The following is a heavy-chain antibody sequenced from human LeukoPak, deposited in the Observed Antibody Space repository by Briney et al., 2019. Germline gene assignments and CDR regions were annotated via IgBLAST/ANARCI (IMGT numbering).Heavy chain of an antibody. CDR3: ARMGGGNYYYYMDV. V-gene: IGHV1-69*05. CDR1: GGTFSSYA. D-gene: IGHD2-15*01. Sequence: ASVKVSCKASGGTFSSYAINWVRQAPGQGLEWMGGIIPIFGTANYAQKFQGRVTITTDESTSTAYMELSSLRSEDTAVYYCARMGGGNYYYYMDVWGKGTTVTVSS. J-gene: IGHJ6*03. CDR2: IIPIFGTA.